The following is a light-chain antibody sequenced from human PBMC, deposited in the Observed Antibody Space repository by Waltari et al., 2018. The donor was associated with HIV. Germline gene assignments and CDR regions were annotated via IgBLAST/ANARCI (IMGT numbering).Light chain of an antibody. J-gene: IGKJ5*01. Sequence: IVFTQSPGTTSLSLGERATISYRASQSVSSSYLAWYQQKPGQAPRLRIYGASSRATGIPDRFSGSGSGTDFTLTISRLEPEDVAVYYCQQYGGSPPITFGQGTRLEIK. CDR1: QSVSSSY. V-gene: IGKV3-20*01. CDR3: QQYGGSPPIT. CDR2: GAS.